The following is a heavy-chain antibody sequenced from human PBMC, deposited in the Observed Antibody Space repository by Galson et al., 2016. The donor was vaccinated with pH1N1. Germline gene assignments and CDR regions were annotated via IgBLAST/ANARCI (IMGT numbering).Heavy chain of an antibody. CDR3: ARANNLDY. CDR1: GFTFSSYW. CDR2: IKQDGSAT. V-gene: IGHV3-7*01. D-gene: IGHD1/OR15-1a*01. Sequence: SLRLSCAASGFTFSSYWMSWVRQAPGKGLEWVANIKQDGSATYYVDSGKGRFTISRDNAKNSLYLQMNSLRAEDTAVYYCARANNLDYWGQGTLVTVSS. J-gene: IGHJ4*02.